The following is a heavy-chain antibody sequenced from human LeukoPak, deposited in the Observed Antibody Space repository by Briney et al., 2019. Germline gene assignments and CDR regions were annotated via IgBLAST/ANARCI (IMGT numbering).Heavy chain of an antibody. Sequence: KPSETLSLTCAVYGGSFSGYYWSWIRQPPGKGLEWIGEINHSGSTNYNPSLKSRVTISVDTSKNQFSLKLSSVTAADTAVYYCARGDPDDWFDPWGQGTLVTVSS. CDR1: GGSFSGYY. CDR3: ARGDPDDWFDP. J-gene: IGHJ5*02. CDR2: INHSGST. V-gene: IGHV4-34*01.